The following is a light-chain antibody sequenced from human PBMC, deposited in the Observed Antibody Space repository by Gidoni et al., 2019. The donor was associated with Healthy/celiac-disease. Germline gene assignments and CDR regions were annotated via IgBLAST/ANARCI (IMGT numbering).Light chain of an antibody. CDR2: EGS. CDR3: CSYSGSSTWV. Sequence: QSALTQPASVSGSPGRSITISCTGTSSDVGSYNLVSWYQQHPGKAPQLMIYEGSKRPSGVSNRFSGSKSGNTASLTISVLQAEDEADYYCCSYSGSSTWVFGGGTKLTVL. CDR1: SSDVGSYNL. V-gene: IGLV2-23*01. J-gene: IGLJ3*02.